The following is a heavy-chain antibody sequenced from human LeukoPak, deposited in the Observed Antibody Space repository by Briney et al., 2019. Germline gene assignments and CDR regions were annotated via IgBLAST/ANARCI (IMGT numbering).Heavy chain of an antibody. CDR1: GGSVSGYH. J-gene: IGHJ4*02. CDR2: IYFTGST. D-gene: IGHD2-15*01. V-gene: IGHV4-59*02. CDR3: ARVTAAGGGFDH. Sequence: PSETLSLTCTVSGGSVSGYHWSWIRQPPGQGLECIGHIYFTGSTTYNPSLKSRVTISADTSQNQFSLSLTSVTSADTAVYYCARVTAAGGGFDHWGQGTLVTVSS.